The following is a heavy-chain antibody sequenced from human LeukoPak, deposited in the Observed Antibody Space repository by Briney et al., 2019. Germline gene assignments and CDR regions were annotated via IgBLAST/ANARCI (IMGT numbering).Heavy chain of an antibody. J-gene: IGHJ4*02. CDR2: VDPEDGKT. CDR1: RYTFTDYY. V-gene: IGHV1-69-2*01. Sequence: ATVKISCKASRYTFTDYYMHWVQQAPGKGLEWMGRVDPEDGKTIYAEKFQGRVTITADTSTGTAYMELSSLRSEDTAVYYCATLLDYFGYWGQGTLVTVSS. CDR3: ATLLDYFGY.